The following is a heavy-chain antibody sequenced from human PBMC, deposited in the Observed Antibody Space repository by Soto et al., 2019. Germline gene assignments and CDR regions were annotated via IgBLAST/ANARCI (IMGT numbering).Heavy chain of an antibody. V-gene: IGHV4-59*01. CDR1: GGSISSYY. CDR3: ARDPGFLCVTSDGGSCLDAFDV. Sequence: SETLSLTCTVSGGSISSYYWSRIRQPPGKGLEWIGHIYYSGSTNYNPSLKSRVTISVDTSKNQFSLKVSSVTAADTAVYYCARDPGFLCVTSDGGSCLDAFDVWGQGTMVTVSS. D-gene: IGHD2-15*01. CDR2: IYYSGST. J-gene: IGHJ3*01.